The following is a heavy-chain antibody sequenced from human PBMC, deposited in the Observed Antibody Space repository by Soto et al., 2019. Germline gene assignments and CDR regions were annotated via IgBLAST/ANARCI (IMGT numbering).Heavy chain of an antibody. D-gene: IGHD1-26*01. Sequence: QVQLVESGGGVVQPGRSLRLSCAASGFTFSSYGMHWVRQAPGKGLEWVAVISYDGSNKYYADSVKGRFTISRDNSKNTLYLQMNSLGAEERDVYYCAKQHMVGATWRYGMDVWGQGTTVTVSS. CDR2: ISYDGSNK. J-gene: IGHJ6*01. V-gene: IGHV3-30*18. CDR3: AKQHMVGATWRYGMDV. CDR1: GFTFSSYG.